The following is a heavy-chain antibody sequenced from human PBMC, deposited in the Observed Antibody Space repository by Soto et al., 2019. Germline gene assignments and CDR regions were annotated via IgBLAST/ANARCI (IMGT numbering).Heavy chain of an antibody. CDR2: ISAYNGNT. CDR1: GYTFTSYG. J-gene: IGHJ6*02. Sequence: ASVKVSCKASGYTFTSYGISWVRQAPGQGLEWMGWISAYNGNTNYAQKLQGRVTMTRDMSTDTAYMELSSLRSEDTAVYYCAARSGFRFYYSEMDVWGQGTTVTVSS. D-gene: IGHD3-3*01. CDR3: AARSGFRFYYSEMDV. V-gene: IGHV1-18*01.